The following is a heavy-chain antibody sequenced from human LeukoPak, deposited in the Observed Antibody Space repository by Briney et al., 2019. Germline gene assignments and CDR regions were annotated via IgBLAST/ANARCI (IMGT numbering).Heavy chain of an antibody. J-gene: IGHJ4*02. V-gene: IGHV3-30*18. CDR1: GFTFSSYG. Sequence: GGSLRLSCAASGFTFSSYGMHWVRQAPGKGLEWVAVILYHGNNKYYADSVKGRFTISRDNSKNTLYLQMNSLRAEDTAVYYCAKVILGGYYDSSGCYEDYWGQGTLVTVSS. CDR2: ILYHGNNK. D-gene: IGHD3-22*01. CDR3: AKVILGGYYDSSGCYEDY.